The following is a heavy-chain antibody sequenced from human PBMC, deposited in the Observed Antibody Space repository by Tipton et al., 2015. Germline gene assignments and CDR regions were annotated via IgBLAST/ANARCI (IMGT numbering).Heavy chain of an antibody. J-gene: IGHJ4*02. D-gene: IGHD3-10*01. V-gene: IGHV4-59*11. CDR1: GASLSNHY. CDR3: ARGENYGSGTYYYFDY. CDR2: IFSSATT. Sequence: TLSLTCTVSGASLSNHYWTWVRQPPGKGLEWIGYIFSSATTTYNPSLKSRATISVDTSKSQISLTLSSVTAADTAVYYCARGENYGSGTYYYFDYWGQGTLVTVS.